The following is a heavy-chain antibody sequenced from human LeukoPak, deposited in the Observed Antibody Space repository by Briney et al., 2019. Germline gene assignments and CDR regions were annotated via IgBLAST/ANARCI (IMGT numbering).Heavy chain of an antibody. J-gene: IGHJ4*01. CDR2: IFTDGTTT. Sequence: PGGSLRLSCAASGFTVSSNDMSWVRQAPGKGLVWVSRIFTDGTTTSYADSVKGRFTISRDNAKNTLYLQMNSLRAEDTAVYYCTRELPREVTLDYWGQGTLVTVSP. CDR3: TRELPREVTLDY. CDR1: GFTVSSND. D-gene: IGHD2-21*02. V-gene: IGHV3-74*01.